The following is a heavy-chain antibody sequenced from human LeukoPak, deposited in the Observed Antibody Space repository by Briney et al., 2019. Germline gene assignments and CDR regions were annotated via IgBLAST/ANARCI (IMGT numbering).Heavy chain of an antibody. D-gene: IGHD6-19*01. CDR1: GYTFTGYY. CDR3: ATAYSSGWSAIDY. V-gene: IGHV1-2*02. J-gene: IGHJ4*02. CDR2: INPNSGGT. Sequence: ASVKVSCKASGYTFTGYYMHWVRQAPGHGLEWMGWINPNSGGTNYAQKFQGRVTMTRDTSISTAYMELSRLRSDDTAVYYCATAYSSGWSAIDYWGQGTLVTVSS.